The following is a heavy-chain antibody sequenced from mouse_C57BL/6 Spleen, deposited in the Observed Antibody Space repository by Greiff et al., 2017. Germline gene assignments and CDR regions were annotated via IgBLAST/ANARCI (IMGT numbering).Heavy chain of an antibody. D-gene: IGHD3-2*02. Sequence: VKLQQPGAELVKPGASVKLSCKASGYTFTSYWMHWVKQRPGRGLEWVGRIDPNSGGTKYNEKFKSKVTLTVDKPSSTAYLQLSSLRSEDSAVYYCASGTAQVPFAYWGQGTLVTVSA. J-gene: IGHJ3*01. CDR1: GYTFTSYW. CDR3: ASGTAQVPFAY. CDR2: IDPNSGGT. V-gene: IGHV1-72*01.